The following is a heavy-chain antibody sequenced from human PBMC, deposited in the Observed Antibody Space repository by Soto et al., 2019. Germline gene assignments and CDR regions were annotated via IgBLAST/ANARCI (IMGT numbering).Heavy chain of an antibody. D-gene: IGHD2-2*01. Sequence: QLQLQESGPGLVKPSETLSLTCTVSGGSISSSSYYWGWIRQPPGKGLEWIGSIYYSGSTYYNPSLKSRVTISVDTSKNQFSLKLSSVTAADTAVYYCARQSRGPSYYFDYWGQGTLVTVSS. J-gene: IGHJ4*02. V-gene: IGHV4-39*01. CDR1: GGSISSSSYY. CDR3: ARQSRGPSYYFDY. CDR2: IYYSGST.